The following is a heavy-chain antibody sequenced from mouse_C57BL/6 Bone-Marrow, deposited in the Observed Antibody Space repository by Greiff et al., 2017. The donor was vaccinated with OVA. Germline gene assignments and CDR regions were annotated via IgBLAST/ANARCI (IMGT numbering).Heavy chain of an antibody. D-gene: IGHD2-3*01. V-gene: IGHV5-6*01. CDR1: GFTFSSYG. CDR3: ARRRIYDGWTWFAY. J-gene: IGHJ3*01. CDR2: ISSGGSYT. Sequence: DVQLVESGGDLVKPGGSLKLSCAASGFTFSSYGMSWVRQTPDKRLEWVATISSGGSYTYYPDSVKGRFTISRDNAKNTLYLQMSSLKSEDTAMFYCARRRIYDGWTWFAYWGQGTLVTVSA.